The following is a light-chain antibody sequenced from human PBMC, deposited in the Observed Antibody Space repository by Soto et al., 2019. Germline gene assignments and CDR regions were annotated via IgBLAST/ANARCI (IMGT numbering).Light chain of an antibody. Sequence: QSALTQPPSASGSPGQSVTLSCTGTSSDVGGYNYVSWYQHHPGKVPKLMIYEVTKRPSGVPDRFSGSKSGNTASLTVSGLQAEDEADYYCSSYAGNTNVVFGGGTKVTVL. CDR3: SSYAGNTNVV. J-gene: IGLJ2*01. CDR1: SSDVGGYNY. V-gene: IGLV2-8*01. CDR2: EVT.